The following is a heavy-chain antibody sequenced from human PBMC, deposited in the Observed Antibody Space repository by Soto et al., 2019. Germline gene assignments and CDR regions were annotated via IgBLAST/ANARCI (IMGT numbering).Heavy chain of an antibody. V-gene: IGHV3-30*18. D-gene: IGHD3-10*01. CDR1: GFTFSSYG. Sequence: QVQLVESGGGVVQPGRSLRLSCVASGFTFSSYGMHWVRQAPGKGLAWVAVISSDGSNKYYTDSVKGRFTISRDNSKNTLYLQLNSLGAEDTAVYYGEKGRSWEDSGRDACDTWGQGTLVTVSS. J-gene: IGHJ5*02. CDR3: EKGRSWEDSGRDACDT. CDR2: ISSDGSNK.